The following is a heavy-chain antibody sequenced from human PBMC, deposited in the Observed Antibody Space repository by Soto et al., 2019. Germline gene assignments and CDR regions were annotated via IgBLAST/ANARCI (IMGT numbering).Heavy chain of an antibody. V-gene: IGHV3-13*01. CDR1: GLTFSSYD. CDR2: IGTAGDT. J-gene: IGHJ6*02. CDR3: ARSTKDYYGSGYYYYYGMDV. D-gene: IGHD3-10*01. Sequence: GGSLRLSCAASGLTFSSYDMHWVRQATGKGLEWVSAIGTAGDTYYPGSVKGRFTISRENAKNSLYLQMNSLRAEDTAVYYCARSTKDYYGSGYYYYYGMDVWGQGTTVTVSS.